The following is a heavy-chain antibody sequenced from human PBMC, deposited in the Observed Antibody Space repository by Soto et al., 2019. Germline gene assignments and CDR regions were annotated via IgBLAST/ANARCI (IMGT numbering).Heavy chain of an antibody. CDR1: GGSISSSSYY. CDR3: ARGPPYGSGSYYFRS. CDR2: IYYSGST. D-gene: IGHD3-10*01. Sequence: SETLSLTCTVSGGSISSSSYYWGWIRQPPGKGLEWIGRIYYSGSTYYNPSLKSRVTISVDTSKNQFSLKLSSVTAADTAVYYCARGPPYGSGSYYFRSWGQEPWSPSPQ. J-gene: IGHJ4*02. V-gene: IGHV4-39*01.